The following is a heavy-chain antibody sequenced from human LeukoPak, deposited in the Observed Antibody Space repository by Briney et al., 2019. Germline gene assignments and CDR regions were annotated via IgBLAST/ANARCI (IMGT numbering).Heavy chain of an antibody. CDR1: GYTFTSYA. V-gene: IGHV7-4-1*02. D-gene: IGHD4-17*01. CDR3: ARDIAPVDYGDYVLSY. J-gene: IGHJ4*02. Sequence: ASVKVSCKASGYTFTSYAMNWVRQAPGQGLEWMGWINTNTGNPTYAQGFTGRFVFSLDTSVSTAYLQISSLKAEDTAVYYCARDIAPVDYGDYVLSYWGQGTLVAVSS. CDR2: INTNTGNP.